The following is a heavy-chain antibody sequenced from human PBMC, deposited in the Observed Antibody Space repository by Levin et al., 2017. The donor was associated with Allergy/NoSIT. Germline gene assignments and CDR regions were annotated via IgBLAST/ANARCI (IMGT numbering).Heavy chain of an antibody. CDR2: IYSGGST. Sequence: GESLKISCAASGFTVSSNYMSWVRQAPGKGLEWVSVIYSGGSTYYADSVKGRFTISRDNSKNTLYLQMNSLRAEDTAVYYCARGSYGVIWGQGTLVTVSS. J-gene: IGHJ4*02. V-gene: IGHV3-53*01. D-gene: IGHD5-18*01. CDR3: ARGSYGVI. CDR1: GFTVSSNY.